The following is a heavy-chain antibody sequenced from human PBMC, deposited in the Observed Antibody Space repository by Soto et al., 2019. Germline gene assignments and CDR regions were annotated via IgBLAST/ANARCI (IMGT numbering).Heavy chain of an antibody. CDR1: GGTFSSYT. Sequence: QVQLVQSGAEVKKPGSSVKVSCKASGGTFSSYTINWVRQAPGQGLEWMGRIIPILGIANYAQKFQGRVTITADISTSTAYMDLSSLRSEDTAVYYCANYDYGDSKGEFDYWGQGTLVTVSS. CDR2: IIPILGIA. V-gene: IGHV1-69*02. D-gene: IGHD4-17*01. J-gene: IGHJ4*02. CDR3: ANYDYGDSKGEFDY.